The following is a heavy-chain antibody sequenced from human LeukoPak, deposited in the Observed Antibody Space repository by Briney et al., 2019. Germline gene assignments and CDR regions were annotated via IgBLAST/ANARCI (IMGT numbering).Heavy chain of an antibody. Sequence: GGSLRLSCTASGFTFSSYWIHWVRQAPGKGLVWVSHINTDGSGISYADSVKGRFTISRDNTENTLYLQMNSLRAEDTAVYYCARGGYYRHDAFDIWGQGTMVTVSS. J-gene: IGHJ3*02. CDR3: ARGGYYRHDAFDI. CDR2: INTDGSGI. V-gene: IGHV3-74*01. CDR1: GFTFSSYW. D-gene: IGHD3-22*01.